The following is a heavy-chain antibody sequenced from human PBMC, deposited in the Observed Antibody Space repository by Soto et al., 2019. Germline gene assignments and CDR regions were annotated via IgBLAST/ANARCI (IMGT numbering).Heavy chain of an antibody. J-gene: IGHJ6*02. D-gene: IGHD5-18*01. CDR3: AREYSYGYIYYYYGMDV. Sequence: GGSLRLPCASSGFTFXSYWMHLVRQAPGKGLVWVSRINSDGSSTSYADSVKGRFTISRDNAKNTLYLQMNSLRAEDTAVYYCAREYSYGYIYYYYGMDVWGQGTAVTVSS. CDR1: GFTFXSYW. V-gene: IGHV3-74*01. CDR2: INSDGSST.